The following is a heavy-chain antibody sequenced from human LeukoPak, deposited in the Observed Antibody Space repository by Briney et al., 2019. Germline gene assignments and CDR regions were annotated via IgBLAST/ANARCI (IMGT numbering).Heavy chain of an antibody. V-gene: IGHV3-23*01. CDR2: ISGSGGST. D-gene: IGHD4-17*01. J-gene: IGHJ4*02. CDR3: AKDRGGGDYVPYYFDY. Sequence: GGSLRLSCAASGFTFSSYAISWVRQAPGKGLEWVSAISGSGGSTYYADSVKGRFTISRDNSKNTLYLQMNSLRAEDTAVYYCAKDRGGGDYVPYYFDYWGQGTLVTVSS. CDR1: GFTFSSYA.